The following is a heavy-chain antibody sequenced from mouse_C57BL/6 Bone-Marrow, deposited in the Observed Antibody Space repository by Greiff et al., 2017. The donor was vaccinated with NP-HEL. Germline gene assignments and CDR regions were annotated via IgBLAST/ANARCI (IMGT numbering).Heavy chain of an antibody. D-gene: IGHD2-3*01. Sequence: EVKLQESGAELVKPGASVKLSCTASGFNIKDYYMHWVKQRTEQGLEWIGRIDPEDGETKSAPKFQGKATITADTSYNTAYLQLSSLTSEATSFYYCARLMVRWTWFAYWGQGTLVTVSA. CDR2: IDPEDGET. V-gene: IGHV14-2*01. CDR3: ARLMVRWTWFAY. J-gene: IGHJ3*01. CDR1: GFNIKDYY.